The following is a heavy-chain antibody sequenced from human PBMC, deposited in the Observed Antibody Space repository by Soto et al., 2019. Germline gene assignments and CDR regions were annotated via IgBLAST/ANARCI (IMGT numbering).Heavy chain of an antibody. Sequence: SETLSLTCTVSGAPLSSGNYYWSWIRQPPGKGLEWIGYIYYSGGTYYIPSLKSRVTMSVDTSKNQYSLNLSSVTAADTAVYYCARADYNYYYGMDVWGQGTTVTVSS. J-gene: IGHJ6*02. CDR3: ARADYNYYYGMDV. V-gene: IGHV4-30-4*01. CDR2: IYYSGGT. CDR1: GAPLSSGNYY.